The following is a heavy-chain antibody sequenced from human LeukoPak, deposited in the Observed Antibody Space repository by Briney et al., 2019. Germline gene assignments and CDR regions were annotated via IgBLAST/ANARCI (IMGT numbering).Heavy chain of an antibody. J-gene: IGHJ4*02. CDR2: LDYSGST. Sequence: NSSETLSLTCTVSGGSISSYYWSWIRQLPGKGLEWIGYLDYSGSTKYNPSLKSRVTITVDTSKNQFSLKLSSVTAADTAVYYCARRHVQYISSSDPYYFDYWGQGTLVTVSS. CDR1: GGSISSYY. V-gene: IGHV4-59*01. D-gene: IGHD6-6*01. CDR3: ARRHVQYISSSDPYYFDY.